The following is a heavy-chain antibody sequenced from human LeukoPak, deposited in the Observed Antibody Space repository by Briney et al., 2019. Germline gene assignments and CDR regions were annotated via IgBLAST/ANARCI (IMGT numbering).Heavy chain of an antibody. J-gene: IGHJ4*02. D-gene: IGHD5-18*01. CDR3: ARDLGGYSYGSHFDY. CDR2: ITTSSSYI. V-gene: IGHV3-21*01. Sequence: GGSLRLSCAGSGFTFSSYYMNWVRQAPGKGLEWVSSITTSSSYIYYADSVKGRFTISRDNAKNSLYLQMNSPRAEDTAVYYCARDLGGYSYGSHFDYWGQGTLVTVSS. CDR1: GFTFSSYY.